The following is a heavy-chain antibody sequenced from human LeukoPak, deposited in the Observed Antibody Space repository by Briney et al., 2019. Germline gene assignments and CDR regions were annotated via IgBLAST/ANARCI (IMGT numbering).Heavy chain of an antibody. CDR3: ARHSGATGGY. CDR2: IYYSGST. CDR1: GGSISSSSYY. V-gene: IGHV4-39*01. D-gene: IGHD1-26*01. Sequence: PSETLSLTCTVSGGSISSSSYYWGWIRQPPGKGLEWIGSIYYSGSTYYNPSLKSRVTISVDTSKNQFSLELSSVTAADTAVYYCARHSGATGGYWGQGTLVTVSS. J-gene: IGHJ4*02.